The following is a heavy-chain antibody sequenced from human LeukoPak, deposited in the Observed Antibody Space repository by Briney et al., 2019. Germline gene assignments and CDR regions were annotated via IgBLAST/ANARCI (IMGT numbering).Heavy chain of an antibody. J-gene: IGHJ4*02. CDR2: ISSSSSYT. Sequence: GGSLRLSCAASGFTFSSYWMNWARQAPGKGLEWVSYISSSSSYTNYADSVKGRFTISRDNAKNSLYLQMNSLRAEDTAVYYCVIRRFDYWGQGTLVTVSS. V-gene: IGHV3-21*05. CDR3: VIRRFDY. CDR1: GFTFSSYW. D-gene: IGHD3-16*02.